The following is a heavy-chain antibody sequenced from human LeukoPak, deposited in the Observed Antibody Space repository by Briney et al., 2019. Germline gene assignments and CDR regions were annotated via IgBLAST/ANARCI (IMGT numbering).Heavy chain of an antibody. CDR1: GFTFSSHW. V-gene: IGHV3-74*01. J-gene: IGHJ4*02. D-gene: IGHD4-17*01. CDR2: INSDGSST. CDR3: ARTYGDYVYILGY. Sequence: PGGSLRLSCAASGFTFSSHWMHWVRQAPGKGLVWVSRINSDGSSTSYADSVKGRFTISRDISKNTVYLQMNSLRAEDTAVYYCARTYGDYVYILGYWGQGTLVTVSS.